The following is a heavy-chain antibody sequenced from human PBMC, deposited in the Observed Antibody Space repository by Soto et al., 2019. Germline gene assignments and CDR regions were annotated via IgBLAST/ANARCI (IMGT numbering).Heavy chain of an antibody. J-gene: IGHJ6*02. CDR2: ISYDGSNK. CDR1: GFTFSSYA. V-gene: IGHV3-30-3*01. D-gene: IGHD2-15*01. CDR3: ARDRLGLLVTPFYYYDGIDV. Sequence: GGSLRLSCAASGFTFSSYAMNWVRQAPGKGLEWVTVISYDGSNKYYADSVKGRFNISRDNSKNTLYLQMNSLSADDTAVEYCARDRLGLLVTPFYYYDGIDVWGQGTTVTVAS.